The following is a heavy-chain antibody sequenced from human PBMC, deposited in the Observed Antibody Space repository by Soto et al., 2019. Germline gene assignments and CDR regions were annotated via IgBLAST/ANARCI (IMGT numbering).Heavy chain of an antibody. CDR3: ACIFSGGYSYGFSYYGMDV. Sequence: SETLSLTCTVSGGSISSSSYYWGWIRQPPGKGLEWIGSIFYSGSTYYNPSLESRVTISVDTSKNQFSLKLSSVTAADTAVYYCACIFSGGYSYGFSYYGMDVWGQGTTVT. CDR1: GGSISSSSYY. V-gene: IGHV4-39*01. CDR2: IFYSGST. J-gene: IGHJ6*02. D-gene: IGHD5-18*01.